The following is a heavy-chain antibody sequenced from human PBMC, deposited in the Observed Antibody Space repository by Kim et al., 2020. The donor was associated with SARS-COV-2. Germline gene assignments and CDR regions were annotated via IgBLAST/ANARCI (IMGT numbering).Heavy chain of an antibody. Sequence: GGSLRLSCAASGFTFSSYSMNWVRQAPGKGLDWVSYISSSSITMYYADSVKGRFTISRDNAKNSLYLQMNSLRDEDTAVYYCARDPFGYGSSDYWGQGTLVTVSS. CDR3: ARDPFGYGSSDY. J-gene: IGHJ4*02. D-gene: IGHD6-6*01. CDR1: GFTFSSYS. V-gene: IGHV3-48*02. CDR2: ISSSSITM.